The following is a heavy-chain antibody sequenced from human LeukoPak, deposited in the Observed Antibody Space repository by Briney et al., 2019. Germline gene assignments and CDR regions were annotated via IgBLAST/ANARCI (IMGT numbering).Heavy chain of an antibody. V-gene: IGHV3-30*04. CDR1: EFTISNYS. D-gene: IGHD5-24*01. CDR3: AKDDRWLQFCC. Sequence: GGSLRLSCAASEFTISNYSMHWVRQAPGKGLEWVAVISFDGTNKYYPDSVKGRFTISRDISKNMLYLQMNSLRVEDTAVYYCAKDDRWLQFCCWGQGTLVTVSA. CDR2: ISFDGTNK. J-gene: IGHJ4*02.